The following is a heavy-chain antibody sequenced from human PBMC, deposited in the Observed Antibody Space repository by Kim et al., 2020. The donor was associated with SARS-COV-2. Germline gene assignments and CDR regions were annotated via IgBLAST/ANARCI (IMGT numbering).Heavy chain of an antibody. Sequence: GGSLRLSCAASGFTFSNYGMHWVRQAPGKGLEWVAVISYDGSQKSYADSVKGRFTISRDTSKNTLYMQMNSLRVEDTAVYYCAKDWGPYSYGCYYHYGMDDWGQGTTVPVSS. V-gene: IGHV3-30*18. D-gene: IGHD5-18*01. CDR2: ISYDGSQK. J-gene: IGHJ6*02. CDR3: AKDWGPYSYGCYYHYGMDD. CDR1: GFTFSNYG.